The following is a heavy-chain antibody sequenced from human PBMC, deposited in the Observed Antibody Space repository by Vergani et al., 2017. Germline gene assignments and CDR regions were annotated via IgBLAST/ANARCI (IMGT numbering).Heavy chain of an antibody. CDR2: INHSGST. V-gene: IGHV4-34*01. D-gene: IGHD3-3*01. CDR3: ARAYITIFGVVRNFDY. Sequence: QVQLQQWGAGLLKPSETLSLTCAVYGGSFSGYYWSWIRQPPGKGLEWSGEINHSGSTNYNPSLKSRVTISVDTSKNKFSLKLSSVTAADTAVYYCARAYITIFGVVRNFDYWGQGTLVTVSS. CDR1: GGSFSGYY. J-gene: IGHJ4*02.